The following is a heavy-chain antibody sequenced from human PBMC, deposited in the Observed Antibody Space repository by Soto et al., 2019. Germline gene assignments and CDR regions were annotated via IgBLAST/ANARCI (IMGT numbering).Heavy chain of an antibody. CDR3: AHAYCGRSLY. CDR2: IYWDDSK. Sequence: QITLKESGPRLVKPTQTLTVTCTFAGFSLPTDRVGVGWIRQPPGKALEWLAVIYWDDSKTYRPSLKSRLTITNPTSKNQVALTMTDTDPLDTATYSCAHAYCGRSLYWGHGTLFPVSS. J-gene: IGHJ1*01. CDR1: GFSLPTDRVG. V-gene: IGHV2-5*02. D-gene: IGHD2-21*01.